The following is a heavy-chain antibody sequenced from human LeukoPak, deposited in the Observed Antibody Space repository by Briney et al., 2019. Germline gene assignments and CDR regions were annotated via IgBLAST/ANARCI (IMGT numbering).Heavy chain of an antibody. J-gene: IGHJ4*02. Sequence: PSQTLSLTCTVSGGSISSGGYYWSWIRQPPGKGLEWIGYIYHSGSTYYNPSLKSRVTISVDRSKNQFSLKLSSVTAADTAVYYCGTTTLSATWNYWGQGTLVTVSS. V-gene: IGHV4-30-2*01. CDR2: IYHSGST. D-gene: IGHD3-16*02. CDR3: GTTTLSATWNY. CDR1: GGSISSGGYY.